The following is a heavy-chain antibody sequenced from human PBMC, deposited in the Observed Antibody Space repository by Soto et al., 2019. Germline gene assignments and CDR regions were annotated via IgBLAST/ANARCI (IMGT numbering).Heavy chain of an antibody. D-gene: IGHD3-10*01. CDR1: GFTFSSYA. CDR2: ISGSGGST. V-gene: IGHV3-23*01. CDR3: AKGIVWCGDLLSYLFDY. J-gene: IGHJ4*02. Sequence: QAGGSLRLSCAASGFTFSSYAMSWVRQAPGKGLEWVSAISGSGGSTYYADSVKGRFTISRDNSKNTLYLQMNSLRAEDTAVYYCAKGIVWCGDLLSYLFDYRGQGTLVTVSS.